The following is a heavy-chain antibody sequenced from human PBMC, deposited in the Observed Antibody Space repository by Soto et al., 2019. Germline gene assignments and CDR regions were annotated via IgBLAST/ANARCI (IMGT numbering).Heavy chain of an antibody. CDR1: GYTFTSYG. D-gene: IGHD2-15*01. CDR3: VRDAQDIVVVVAAPYFDY. J-gene: IGHJ4*02. Sequence: ASVKVSCKSSGYTFTSYGISWVRQAPGQGLERMGWISAYNGNTNYAQKLQGRVTMTTDTSTSTAYMELRSLRSDDTAVYYCVRDAQDIVVVVAAPYFDYWGQGTLVTVSS. CDR2: ISAYNGNT. V-gene: IGHV1-18*01.